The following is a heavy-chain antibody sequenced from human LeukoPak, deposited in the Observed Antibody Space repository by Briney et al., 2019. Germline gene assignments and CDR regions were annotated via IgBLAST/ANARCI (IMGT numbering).Heavy chain of an antibody. CDR3: ARDGLEYSSSWYFLPRNFDI. CDR2: IRYDGNNK. CDR1: GFTFSDYS. J-gene: IGHJ3*02. Sequence: PGGSLRLSCAASGFTFSDYSMHWVRQAPGKGLNWVAFIRYDGNNKYYADSVKGRFTISRDNSKNMLYLEMNSLSTEDTAVYYCARDGLEYSSSWYFLPRNFDIWGQGTMVTVSS. D-gene: IGHD6-13*01. V-gene: IGHV3-30*02.